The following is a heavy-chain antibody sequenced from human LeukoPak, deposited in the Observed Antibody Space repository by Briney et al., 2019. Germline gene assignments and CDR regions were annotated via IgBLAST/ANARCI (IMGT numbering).Heavy chain of an antibody. J-gene: IGHJ4*02. V-gene: IGHV4-4*07. Sequence: SETLSLTCTVSGGSISSCYWSWIRQPAGKGLEWIGRIYTSGSTNYNPSLKSRVTMSVDTSKNRFSLKLSSVTAADTAVYYCARDTDYDFWSGYFDYWGQGTLVTVSS. CDR2: IYTSGST. CDR3: ARDTDYDFWSGYFDY. CDR1: GGSISSCY. D-gene: IGHD3-3*01.